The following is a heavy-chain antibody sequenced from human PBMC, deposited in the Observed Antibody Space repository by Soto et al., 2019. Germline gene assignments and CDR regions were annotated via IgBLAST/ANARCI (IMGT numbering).Heavy chain of an antibody. V-gene: IGHV1-2*04. CDR2: INPNSGGT. CDR1: GYTFTGYY. D-gene: IGHD1-26*01. Sequence: GASVKVSCKASGYTFTGYYMHWVRQAPGQGLEWMGWINPNSGGTNYAQKFQGWVTMTRDTSISTAYMELSRLRSDDTAVYYCARVGLGGSSETFDYWGQGTLVTVSS. CDR3: ARVGLGGSSETFDY. J-gene: IGHJ4*02.